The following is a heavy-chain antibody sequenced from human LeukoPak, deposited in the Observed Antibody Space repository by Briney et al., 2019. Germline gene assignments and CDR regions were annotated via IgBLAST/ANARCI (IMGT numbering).Heavy chain of an antibody. CDR2: IRYDGTNT. J-gene: IGHJ4*02. D-gene: IGHD3-10*01. CDR1: GFTFITYA. Sequence: GGSLRLSCAAPGFTFITYALSWVRQVPGKGLEWVVFIRYDGTNTYYADSVKGRFTISRDNSKNTLYLQMNSLRAEDTAVYYCAGEGMVRGVINDYYFDYWGQGTLVTVSS. CDR3: AGEGMVRGVINDYYFDY. V-gene: IGHV3-30*02.